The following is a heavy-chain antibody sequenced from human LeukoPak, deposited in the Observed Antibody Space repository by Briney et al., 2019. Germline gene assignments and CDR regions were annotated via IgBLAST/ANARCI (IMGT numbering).Heavy chain of an antibody. CDR2: ISHSGRS. D-gene: IGHD6-19*01. CDR3: ARDSRQIAVAGLYLDY. Sequence: SETLSLTCAVSGGSISSNDWWIWVRQPPGKGLEWIGEISHSGRSTYNPSLKSRITISVDTSTNQFSLKLNSVTAADTAVYYCARDSRQIAVAGLYLDYWGRGTLVTVSS. V-gene: IGHV4/OR15-8*01. CDR1: GGSISSNDW. J-gene: IGHJ4*02.